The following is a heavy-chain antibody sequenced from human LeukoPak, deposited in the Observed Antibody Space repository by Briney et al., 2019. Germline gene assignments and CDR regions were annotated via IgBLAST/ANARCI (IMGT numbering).Heavy chain of an antibody. CDR1: GFTFSSYA. CDR2: ISYDGSNK. V-gene: IGHV3-30-3*01. CDR3: ARGPHIVVVPAAPAFDI. D-gene: IGHD2-2*01. J-gene: IGHJ3*02. Sequence: GGSLRLSCAASGFTFSSYAMHWVRQAPGKGLEWVAVISYDGSNKYYADSVKGRFTISRDNSKNTLYLQVNSLRAEDTAVYYCARGPHIVVVPAAPAFDIWGQGTMVTVSS.